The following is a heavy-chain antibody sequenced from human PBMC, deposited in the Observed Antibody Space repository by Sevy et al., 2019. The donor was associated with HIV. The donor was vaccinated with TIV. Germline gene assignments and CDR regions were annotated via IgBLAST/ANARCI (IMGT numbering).Heavy chain of an antibody. J-gene: IGHJ4*02. CDR3: ARDLETGYFDF. V-gene: IGHV3-11*01. CDR2: ISGSQYMI. Sequence: GGSLRLSCAASGFTFSDYYMSWIRQAPGKGLEWISYISGSQYMIYYADSGKGRFTISRDDAKNSLYLQMNSLRPEDSAVYFCARDLETGYFDFWGQGTLVTVSS. CDR1: GFTFSDYY.